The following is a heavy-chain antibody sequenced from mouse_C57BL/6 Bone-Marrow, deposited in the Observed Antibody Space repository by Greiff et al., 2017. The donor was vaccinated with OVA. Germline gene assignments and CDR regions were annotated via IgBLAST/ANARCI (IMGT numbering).Heavy chain of an antibody. CDR1: GYTFTDYY. J-gene: IGHJ1*03. CDR2: INPYNGGT. Sequence: VQLQQSGPVLVKPGASVKMSCKASGYTFTDYYMNWVKQSHGKSLEWIGVINPYNGGTSYNQKFKGKATLTVDKSSSTAYMELNSLTSEDAAVYDCARDDGYWYFDVWGTGTTVTVSS. CDR3: ARDDGYWYFDV. D-gene: IGHD2-3*01. V-gene: IGHV1-19*01.